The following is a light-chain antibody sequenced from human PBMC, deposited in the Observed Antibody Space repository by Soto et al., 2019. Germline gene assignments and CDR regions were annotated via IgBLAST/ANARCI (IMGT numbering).Light chain of an antibody. J-gene: IGKJ1*01. Sequence: EIVMTQSPATLSVSPGERATLSCRASQSVSSNLAWYQQKPGQAPRLLIYGASTSATGIPARFSGSGSGTEFTLTISSLQSEDFAVYYCQQYNNWPWTFGQVTKVEIK. CDR1: QSVSSN. V-gene: IGKV3-15*01. CDR3: QQYNNWPWT. CDR2: GAS.